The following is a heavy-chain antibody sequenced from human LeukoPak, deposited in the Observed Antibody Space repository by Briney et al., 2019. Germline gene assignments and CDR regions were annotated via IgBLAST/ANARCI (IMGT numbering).Heavy chain of an antibody. CDR2: IYYSGST. J-gene: IGHJ4*02. CDR1: GGSISSYY. D-gene: IGHD3-22*01. V-gene: IGHV4-59*08. CDR3: ARHQTGSSGYYSDY. Sequence: PSETLSLTCTVSGGSISSYYWSWIRQPPGKGLEWIGYIYYSGSTNYNPSLKSRVTISVDTSKNQFSLKLSSVTAADTAVYYCARHQTGSSGYYSDYWGQGTLVTVSS.